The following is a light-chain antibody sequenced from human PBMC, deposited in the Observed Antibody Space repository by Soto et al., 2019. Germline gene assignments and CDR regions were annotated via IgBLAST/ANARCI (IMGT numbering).Light chain of an antibody. J-gene: IGLJ2*01. CDR1: SSDVGGYNY. Sequence: QSALTQPASVSGSPGQSITISCTGTSSDVGGYNYVSWYQQHPGKAPKLMIYDVSNRPSGVSNRFSGSKSGNTASLTISGLQAEDEADYYCSSYTISSTSPIVFGGGTKLTVL. CDR2: DVS. CDR3: SSYTISSTSPIV. V-gene: IGLV2-14*01.